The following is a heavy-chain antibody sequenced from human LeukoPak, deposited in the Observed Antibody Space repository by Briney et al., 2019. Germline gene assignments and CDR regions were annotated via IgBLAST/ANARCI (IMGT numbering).Heavy chain of an antibody. Sequence: SQTLSLTCTVSGGSISTGGCYWNWIRQHPGKGLEWIGFIYHSGSTSYNPSLKSRLSISVDTSKNQFSLKLNSVTAADTAVYYCARGRFYGFSGDSWGQGTLVTVSS. D-gene: IGHD2/OR15-2a*01. CDR1: GGSISTGGCY. CDR3: ARGRFYGFSGDS. V-gene: IGHV4-31*03. CDR2: IYHSGST. J-gene: IGHJ4*02.